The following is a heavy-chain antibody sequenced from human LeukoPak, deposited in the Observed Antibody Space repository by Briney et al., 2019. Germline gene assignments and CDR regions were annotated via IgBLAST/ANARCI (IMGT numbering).Heavy chain of an antibody. CDR2: IIPIFGTA. D-gene: IGHD5-24*01. Sequence: ASVKVSCKASGGTFSSYATSWVRQAPGQGLEWMGGIIPIFGTANYAQKFQGRVTITADESTSTAYMELSSLRSEDTAVYYCARDGYNSYYFDYWGQGTLVTVSS. J-gene: IGHJ4*02. CDR1: GGTFSSYA. CDR3: ARDGYNSYYFDY. V-gene: IGHV1-69*13.